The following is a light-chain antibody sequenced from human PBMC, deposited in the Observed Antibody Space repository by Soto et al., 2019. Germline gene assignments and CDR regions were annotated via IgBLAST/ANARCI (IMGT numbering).Light chain of an antibody. J-gene: IGLJ3*02. V-gene: IGLV7-46*01. Sequence: QAVVTQEPSLPVSPGGTVTLTGGSSTGAVTSGHFPYWFQQKPGQAPRTLIYATNNKQSWTPARFSGSLLGGKAALTLSGAQPEDEAEYYCLLSYSGARVFGGGTKLTVL. CDR1: TGAVTSGHF. CDR2: ATN. CDR3: LLSYSGARV.